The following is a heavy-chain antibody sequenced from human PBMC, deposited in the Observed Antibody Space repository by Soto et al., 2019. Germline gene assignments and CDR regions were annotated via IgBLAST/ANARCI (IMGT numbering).Heavy chain of an antibody. CDR2: IVVGSGNT. CDR1: GFTFTSSA. CDR3: AAVEHYYYYGMDV. J-gene: IGHJ6*02. V-gene: IGHV1-58*01. Sequence: SVKVSCKASGFTFTSSAVQWVRQARGQRLEWIGWIVVGSGNTNYAQKFQERVTITRDMSTSTAYMELSSLRSEDTAVYYCAAVEHYYYYGMDVWGQGTTVTAP.